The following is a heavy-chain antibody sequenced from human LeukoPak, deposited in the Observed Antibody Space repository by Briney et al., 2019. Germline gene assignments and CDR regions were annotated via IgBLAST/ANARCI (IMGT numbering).Heavy chain of an antibody. D-gene: IGHD3-3*01. CDR1: GFTFSSYG. J-gene: IGHJ4*02. Sequence: HAGGSLRLSCAASGFTFSSYGMSWVRQAPGKGLEWVSAISGSGGSTYYADSVKGQFTISRDNSKNTLYLQMNSLRAEDTAVYYCASAGRVLRFLEWFAYHDYWGQGTLVTVSS. CDR2: ISGSGGST. CDR3: ASAGRVLRFLEWFAYHDY. V-gene: IGHV3-23*01.